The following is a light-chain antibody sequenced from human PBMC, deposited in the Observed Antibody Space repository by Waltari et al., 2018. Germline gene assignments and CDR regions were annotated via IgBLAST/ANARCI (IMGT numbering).Light chain of an antibody. J-gene: IGKJ4*01. CDR2: DAS. CDR1: QSVSSY. CDR3: QQRSNWPPSLT. V-gene: IGKV3-11*01. Sequence: EIVLTQSPATLSLSPGARATLSCRASQSVSSYLAWYPQKPGQAPRLLIYDASNRATGIPARFSGSGSGTDCTLTISGLEPEDFAVYYCQQRSNWPPSLTFGGGTKVEIK.